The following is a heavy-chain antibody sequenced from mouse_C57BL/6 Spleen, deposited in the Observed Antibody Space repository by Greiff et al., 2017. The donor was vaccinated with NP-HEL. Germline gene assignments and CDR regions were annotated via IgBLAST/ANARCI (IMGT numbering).Heavy chain of an antibody. Sequence: QVQLQQPGTELVKPGASVKLSCKASGYTFTSYWMHWVKQRPGQGLEWIGNINPSNGGTTYNEQFKSKATLTVDKSSRPAYMLLSRLTSEDSAVYYCAGPFITTVVASYYAMDYWGQGTSVTVSS. CDR2: INPSNGGT. CDR3: AGPFITTVVASYYAMDY. CDR1: GYTFTSYW. D-gene: IGHD1-1*01. J-gene: IGHJ4*01. V-gene: IGHV1-53*01.